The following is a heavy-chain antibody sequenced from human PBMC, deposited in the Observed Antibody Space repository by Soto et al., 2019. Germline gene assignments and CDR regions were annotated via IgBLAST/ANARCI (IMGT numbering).Heavy chain of an antibody. D-gene: IGHD5-18*01. J-gene: IGHJ4*02. CDR1: GYTFTSYC. CDR2: ISAYNGNT. Sequence: ASVKVSCKASGYTFTSYCISWVRQAPGQGLEWMGWISAYNGNTNYAQKLQGRVTMTTDTSTSTAYMELRSLRSDDTAVYYCARGHTAMVLYYFDYWGQGTLVTVSS. CDR3: ARGHTAMVLYYFDY. V-gene: IGHV1-18*04.